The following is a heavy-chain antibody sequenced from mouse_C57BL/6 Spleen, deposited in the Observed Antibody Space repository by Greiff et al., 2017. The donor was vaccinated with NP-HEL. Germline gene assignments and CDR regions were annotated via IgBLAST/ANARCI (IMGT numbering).Heavy chain of an antibody. J-gene: IGHJ2*01. D-gene: IGHD2-5*01. CDR2: IRLKSDNYAT. Sequence: EVKVEESGGGLVQPGGSMKLSCVASGFTFSNYWMNWVRQSPEKGLEWVAQIRLKSDNYATHYAESVKGRFTISRDDSKSSVYLQMNNLRAEDTGIYYCTGGGYSNSYYFDYWGQGTTLTVSS. CDR3: TGGGYSNSYYFDY. CDR1: GFTFSNYW. V-gene: IGHV6-3*01.